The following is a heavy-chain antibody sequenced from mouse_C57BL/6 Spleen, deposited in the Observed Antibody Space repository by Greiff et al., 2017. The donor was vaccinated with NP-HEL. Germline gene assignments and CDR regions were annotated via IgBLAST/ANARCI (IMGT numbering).Heavy chain of an antibody. D-gene: IGHD3-2*02. CDR2: IGYDGSN. V-gene: IGHV3-6*01. CDR3: ARAAQATKFAY. J-gene: IGHJ3*01. CDR1: GYSITSGYY. Sequence: DVQLQQSGPGLVKPSQSLSLTCSVTGYSITSGYYWNWIRQFPGNKLEWMGYIGYDGSNNYNPSLKNRISITRDTSKNQFFLKLNSVTTEDTATYYCARAAQATKFAYWGQGTLVTVSA.